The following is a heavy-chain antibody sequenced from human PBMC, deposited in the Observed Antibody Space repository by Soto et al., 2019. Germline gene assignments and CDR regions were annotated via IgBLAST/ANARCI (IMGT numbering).Heavy chain of an antibody. CDR2: MNPNTGNL. CDR1: GYTFTNYD. D-gene: IGHD3-22*01. J-gene: IGHJ4*02. Sequence: QVQLVQSGAEVKKPGASVKVSCKASGYTFTNYDINWVRQATGQGLEWMGWMNPNTGNLGYAQKFQGRVTVTRDTSISTAYMELSSLRSEDTAVYYCARGRYYHDSSSYYPDYWGQGTLVTVSS. CDR3: ARGRYYHDSSSYYPDY. V-gene: IGHV1-8*01.